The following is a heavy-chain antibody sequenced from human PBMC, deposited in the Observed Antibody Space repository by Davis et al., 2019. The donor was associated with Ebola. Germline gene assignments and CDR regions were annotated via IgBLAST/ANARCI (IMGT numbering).Heavy chain of an antibody. Sequence: SVKVSCKASGGTFSSYAISWVRQAPGQGLEWMGRIIPILGIANYAQKSQGRVTITADKSTSTAYMELSSLRSEDTAVYYCVRCEDYCTSASCYDYWGQGTLVTVSS. D-gene: IGHD2-2*01. J-gene: IGHJ4*02. V-gene: IGHV1-69*04. CDR2: IIPILGIA. CDR3: VRCEDYCTSASCYDY. CDR1: GGTFSSYA.